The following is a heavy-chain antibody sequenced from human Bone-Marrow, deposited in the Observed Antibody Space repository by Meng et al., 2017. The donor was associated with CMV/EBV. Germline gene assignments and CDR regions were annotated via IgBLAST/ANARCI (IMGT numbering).Heavy chain of an antibody. CDR3: ARSREHSESYFRDFVY. CDR1: GFTFSDYY. CDR2: ISSSGSTI. Sequence: GESLKISCAASGFTFSDYYMSWIRQAPGKGLEWVSYISSSGSTIYYADSVKGRFTISRDNANNSLYLQMSSLRAEDTAVYYCARSREHSESYFRDFVYWVPGQRVNVAS. V-gene: IGHV3-11*04. J-gene: IGHJ4*02. D-gene: IGHD3-10*01.